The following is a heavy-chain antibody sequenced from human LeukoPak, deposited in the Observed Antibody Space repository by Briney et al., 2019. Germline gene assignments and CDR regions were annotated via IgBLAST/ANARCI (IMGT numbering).Heavy chain of an antibody. CDR3: ARGGFWSGYLPYNWFDP. D-gene: IGHD3-3*01. Sequence: PGGSLRLSCAASGFTFSSYAMSWVRQAPGKGLEWVSAISGSGGSTYYADSVKGRFTISRDNSKNTLYLQMNRLRSDDTAVYYCARGGFWSGYLPYNWFDPWGQGTLVTVSS. J-gene: IGHJ5*02. CDR2: ISGSGGST. V-gene: IGHV3-23*01. CDR1: GFTFSSYA.